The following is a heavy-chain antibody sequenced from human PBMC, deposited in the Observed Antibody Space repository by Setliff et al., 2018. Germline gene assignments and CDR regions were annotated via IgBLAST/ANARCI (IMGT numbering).Heavy chain of an antibody. Sequence: GSLRLSCAASRFTFSNYWMSWVRQAPGKGLEWVSYISNDAYTIHYADSMKGRLTISRDNSKNSVFLQMNSLRVEDTAVYYCARVHYETSTYSPTLFDHWGQGALVTVSS. CDR1: RFTFSNYW. V-gene: IGHV3-11*01. J-gene: IGHJ4*02. D-gene: IGHD3-22*01. CDR2: ISNDAYTI. CDR3: ARVHYETSTYSPTLFDH.